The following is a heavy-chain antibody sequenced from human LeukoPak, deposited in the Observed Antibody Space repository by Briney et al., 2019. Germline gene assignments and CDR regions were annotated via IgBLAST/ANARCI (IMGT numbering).Heavy chain of an antibody. Sequence: GQSLKISCEGSGYSFTSYWIVWVRQMPGKGREWMGIIYPGDSDTRYSPSFQGQVTISAHKSISTTYLQWSSLKPSDTAMYYCASRGGLTDAFDIWGQGTMVTVSS. J-gene: IGHJ3*02. CDR3: ASRGGLTDAFDI. V-gene: IGHV5-51*01. D-gene: IGHD2-15*01. CDR1: GYSFTSYW. CDR2: IYPGDSDT.